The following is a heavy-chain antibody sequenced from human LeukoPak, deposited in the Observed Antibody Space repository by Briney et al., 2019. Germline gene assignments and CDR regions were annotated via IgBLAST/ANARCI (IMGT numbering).Heavy chain of an antibody. CDR3: ARRGDFDWLLAHFDY. V-gene: IGHV4-39*01. CDR2: IYYSGST. CDR1: GGSISSSSYY. Sequence: SETLSLTCTVSGGSISSSSYYWGWIRQPPGKGLEWIGSIYYSGSTYYNPSLKSRVTISVDTSKNQFSLKLSSVTAADTAVYYCARRGDFDWLLAHFDYWGRGTLVTVSS. D-gene: IGHD3-9*01. J-gene: IGHJ4*02.